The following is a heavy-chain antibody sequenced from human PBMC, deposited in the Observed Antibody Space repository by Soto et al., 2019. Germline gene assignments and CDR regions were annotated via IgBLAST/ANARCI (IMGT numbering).Heavy chain of an antibody. CDR3: AKALPYGSGSYDY. CDR2: ISGVGDST. J-gene: IGHJ4*02. V-gene: IGHV3-23*01. CDR1: GFTFSSYD. Sequence: PGGSLRLSCAASGFTFSSYDMSWVRQAPGKGLEWVSAISGVGDSTYYADSVKGRFTISRDNSKNTLYLQMNSLRAEDTAVYYCAKALPYGSGSYDYWGQGTLVTVSS. D-gene: IGHD3-10*01.